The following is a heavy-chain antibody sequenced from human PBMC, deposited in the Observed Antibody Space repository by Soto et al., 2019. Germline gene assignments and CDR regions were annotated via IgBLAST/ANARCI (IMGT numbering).Heavy chain of an antibody. J-gene: IGHJ4*02. D-gene: IGHD3-10*01. Sequence: QVQLQESGPGLVKPSETLSLTCTVSGGSISSYYWSWIRQPPGKGLEWIGYIYYTGYTNYNPSLKSRVTISVETSKNQFSLHVSSVTAADKAVYYCASVNWFGESGFDYWGQGTLVTVSS. CDR1: GGSISSYY. CDR3: ASVNWFGESGFDY. V-gene: IGHV4-59*01. CDR2: IYYTGYT.